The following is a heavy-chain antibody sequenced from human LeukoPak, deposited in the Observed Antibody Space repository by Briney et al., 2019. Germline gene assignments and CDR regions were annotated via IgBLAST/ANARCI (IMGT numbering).Heavy chain of an antibody. CDR3: AGYHAYGVTTPPLGY. J-gene: IGHJ4*02. CDR2: IYHSGST. Sequence: SETLSLTCTVSGYSISSGYYWVWIRQPPGKGLEWIGSIYHSGSTYYNPSLKSRVTISVDTSKNQFSLKLSSVTAADTAVYYCAGYHAYGVTTPPLGYWGQGTLVTVSS. V-gene: IGHV4-38-2*02. CDR1: GYSISSGYY. D-gene: IGHD4-17*01.